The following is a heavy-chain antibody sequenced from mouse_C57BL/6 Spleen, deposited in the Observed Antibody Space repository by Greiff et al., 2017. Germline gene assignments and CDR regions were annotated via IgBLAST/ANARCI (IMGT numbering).Heavy chain of an antibody. Sequence: QVQLQQPGAELVRPGSSVKLSCKASGYTFTSYWMHWVKQRPIQGLEWIGNIDPSDSETHYNQKFKDKATLTVDKSSSTAYMQLSSLTSEDSAVYYCASALNYYGSSPYYFDYWGQGTTLTVSS. CDR2: IDPSDSET. CDR3: ASALNYYGSSPYYFDY. J-gene: IGHJ2*01. CDR1: GYTFTSYW. D-gene: IGHD1-1*01. V-gene: IGHV1-52*01.